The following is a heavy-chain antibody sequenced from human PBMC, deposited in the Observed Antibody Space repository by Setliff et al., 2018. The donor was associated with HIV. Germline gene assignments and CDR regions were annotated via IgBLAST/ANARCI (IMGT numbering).Heavy chain of an antibody. CDR1: GYSISSGYY. CDR3: ARSLSGDYYYGMDV. V-gene: IGHV4-38-2*02. D-gene: IGHD3-10*01. CDR2: SYHSGST. Sequence: SETLSLTCTVSGYSISSGYYWGWIRQPPGKGLEWIGFSYHSGSTKYNPSLKSRVTISVDTSRNQFSLKLSSVTAADTAVYYCARSLSGDYYYGMDVWGQGTTVTVSS. J-gene: IGHJ6*02.